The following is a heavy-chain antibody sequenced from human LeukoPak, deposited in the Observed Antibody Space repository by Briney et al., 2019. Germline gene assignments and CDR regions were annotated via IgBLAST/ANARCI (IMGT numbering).Heavy chain of an antibody. CDR1: GGTFSSYA. CDR2: IIPILGIA. V-gene: IGHV1-69*04. D-gene: IGHD3-10*01. CDR3: ARDGGSGSYYSAY. J-gene: IGHJ4*02. Sequence: SVKVSCKASGGTFSSYAISWVRQAPGQGLEWMGRIIPILGIANYAQKFQGRVTITADKSTSTAYMELSSLRSEDTAVYYYARDGGSGSYYSAYWGQGTLVTVSS.